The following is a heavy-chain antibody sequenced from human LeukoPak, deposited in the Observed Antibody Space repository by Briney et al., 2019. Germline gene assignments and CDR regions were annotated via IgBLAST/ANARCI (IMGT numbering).Heavy chain of an antibody. Sequence: GGSLRLSCAASGFTFSSYGMHWVRQAPGKGLEWVAFILYDGSNKYYADSVKGRFTISRDNSKNTLYLQMNSLRAEDTAVYYCAKGGGIGYYFDYWGQGTLVTVSS. CDR3: AKGGGIGYYFDY. D-gene: IGHD2-15*01. J-gene: IGHJ4*02. V-gene: IGHV3-30*02. CDR2: ILYDGSNK. CDR1: GFTFSSYG.